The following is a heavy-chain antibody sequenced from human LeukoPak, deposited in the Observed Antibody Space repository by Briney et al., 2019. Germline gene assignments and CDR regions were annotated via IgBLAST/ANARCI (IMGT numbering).Heavy chain of an antibody. CDR1: GYSISSGYY. CDR3: ARAYGGNSQYFQH. Sequence: SETLSLTCTVSGYSISSGYYWGWIRQPQGNGLEWIGSIHHSGSTNYNPSLKSRVTISLDTSKNQFSLKLSSVTAADTAVYYCARAYGGNSQYFQHWGQSTLVSVSS. CDR2: IHHSGST. J-gene: IGHJ1*01. V-gene: IGHV4-38-2*02. D-gene: IGHD4-23*01.